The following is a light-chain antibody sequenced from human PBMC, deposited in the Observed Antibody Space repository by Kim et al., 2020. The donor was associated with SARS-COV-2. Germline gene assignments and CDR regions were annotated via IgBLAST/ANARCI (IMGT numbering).Light chain of an antibody. CDR3: QQHAYCPLT. V-gene: IGKV3-20*01. CDR1: QTVGNDY. Sequence: PGERATLSCRASQTVGNDYLAWFQQKPGQTPRLLIHPASIRATGIPDRFSGSGSGTDFTLPLTKLEPDDFAVYYCQQHAYCPLTFGGGTKV. J-gene: IGKJ4*01. CDR2: PAS.